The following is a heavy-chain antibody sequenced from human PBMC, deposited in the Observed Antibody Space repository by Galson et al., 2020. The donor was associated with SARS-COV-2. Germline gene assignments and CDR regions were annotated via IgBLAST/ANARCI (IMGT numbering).Heavy chain of an antibody. J-gene: IGHJ6*02. D-gene: IGHD3-22*01. CDR2: ISAYNGNT. CDR3: ARDTPDSSGTQYYYYYYGMDV. CDR1: GYTFTSNG. Sequence: ASVKVSCKASGYTFTSNGISWVRQAPGQGLEWMGWISAYNGNTNYAQKLQGRVTMTTDTSTSTAYMELRSLRSDDTAVYYCARDTPDSSGTQYYYYYYGMDVWGQGTTVTVSS. V-gene: IGHV1-18*01.